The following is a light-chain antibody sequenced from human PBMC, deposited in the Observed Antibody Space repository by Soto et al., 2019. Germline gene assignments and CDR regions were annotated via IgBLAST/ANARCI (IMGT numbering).Light chain of an antibody. J-gene: IGLJ2*01. V-gene: IGLV2-14*01. CDR1: SSDVGGYNY. Sequence: QSALTQPASVSGSPGQSITISCTGTSSDVGGYNYVSWYQQHPGKAPKLMIYDVSNRPSGVSNRFSGSKSGNTASLTISGLQAEDEGDYYCSSYTSSSTLRVFGGGTKLTV. CDR2: DVS. CDR3: SSYTSSSTLRV.